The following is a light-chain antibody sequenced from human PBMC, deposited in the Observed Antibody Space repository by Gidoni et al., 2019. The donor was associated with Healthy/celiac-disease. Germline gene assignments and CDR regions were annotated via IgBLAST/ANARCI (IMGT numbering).Light chain of an antibody. Sequence: DIHMTQSPSTLSASVGDRVTITCRASQRISSWLAWYQQKPGKAPKLLIYEASSLESGVPSRFSGSGSGTEFTRTISSLQPDDFATYYCQQDNSYSQTFGQGTKVEIK. CDR3: QQDNSYSQT. CDR1: QRISSW. CDR2: EAS. V-gene: IGKV1-5*01. J-gene: IGKJ1*01.